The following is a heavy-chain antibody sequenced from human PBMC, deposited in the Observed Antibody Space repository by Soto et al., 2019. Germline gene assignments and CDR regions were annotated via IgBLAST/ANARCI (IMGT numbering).Heavy chain of an antibody. CDR2: IVVGSGNT. CDR3: AADLGAYYGSGSLDY. D-gene: IGHD3-10*01. Sequence: GASVKVSCKASGFTFTSSAVQWVRQARGQRLEWIGWIVVGSGNTNYAQKFQERVTITRDMSTSTAYMELSSLRSEDTAVYYCAADLGAYYGSGSLDYWGQGTLVTVSS. V-gene: IGHV1-58*01. J-gene: IGHJ4*02. CDR1: GFTFTSSA.